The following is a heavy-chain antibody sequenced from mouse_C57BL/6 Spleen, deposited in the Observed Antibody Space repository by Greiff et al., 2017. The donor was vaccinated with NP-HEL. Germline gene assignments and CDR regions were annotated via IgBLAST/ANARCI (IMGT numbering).Heavy chain of an antibody. V-gene: IGHV1-69*01. Sequence: QVQLQQPGAELVMPGASVKLSCKASGYTFTSYWMHWVKQRPGQGLEWIGEIDPSDSYTNYNQKFKGKSTLTVDKSSSTAYMQLSSLTSEDSAVYYCARKGGSNYGEGYYFDYWGQGTTLTVSS. J-gene: IGHJ2*01. CDR2: IDPSDSYT. CDR3: ARKGGSNYGEGYYFDY. CDR1: GYTFTSYW. D-gene: IGHD2-5*01.